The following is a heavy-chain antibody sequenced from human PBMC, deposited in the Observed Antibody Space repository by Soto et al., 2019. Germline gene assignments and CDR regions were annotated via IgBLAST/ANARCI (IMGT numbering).Heavy chain of an antibody. CDR3: ARDLGYCRSGTCYREWFDP. D-gene: IGHD2-15*01. CDR1: GYTFSTHG. V-gene: IGHV1-18*01. Sequence: QVQLVQSGAEVKKPGASVKVSCKASGYTFSTHGISWVRQVPGQGLEWMGWVRGDNGHRNYAQSLQGRVTMTTETSTNTAYMELRSLRSADTAVYYCARDLGYCRSGTCYREWFDPWGQGTLVTVSS. CDR2: VRGDNGHR. J-gene: IGHJ5*02.